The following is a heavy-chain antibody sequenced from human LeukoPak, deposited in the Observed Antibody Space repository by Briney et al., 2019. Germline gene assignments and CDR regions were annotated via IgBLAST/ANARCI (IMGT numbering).Heavy chain of an antibody. CDR1: GYRFTSYW. CDR3: ARRLYSSSWYDY. CDR2: IYPGDSDT. V-gene: IGHV5-51*01. D-gene: IGHD6-13*01. Sequence: GESLKISCKGSGYRFTSYWIGWVRQLPGKGLEWMGIIYPGDSDTRYSPSFQGQFTIPANKSISTAYLQWSSLKASDTAMYYCARRLYSSSWYDYWGQGTLVTVSS. J-gene: IGHJ4*02.